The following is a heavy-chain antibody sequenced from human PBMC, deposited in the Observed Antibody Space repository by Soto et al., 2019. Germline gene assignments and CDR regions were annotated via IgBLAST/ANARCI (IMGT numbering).Heavy chain of an antibody. CDR2: INAGNGNT. J-gene: IGHJ4*02. Sequence: SVKVSCKASGYTFTSYAMHWVRQAPGQRLEWMGWINAGNGNTKYSQKFQGRVTITRDTSASTAYMELSSLRSEDTAMYYCARGSYYYGSGSYYNAPPLAFDYWGQGTLVTVSS. D-gene: IGHD3-10*01. CDR1: GYTFTSYA. CDR3: ARGSYYYGSGSYYNAPPLAFDY. V-gene: IGHV1-3*01.